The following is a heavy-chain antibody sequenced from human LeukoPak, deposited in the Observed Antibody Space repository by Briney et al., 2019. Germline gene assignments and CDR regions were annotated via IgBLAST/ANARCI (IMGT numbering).Heavy chain of an antibody. CDR1: GYTFTSYG. J-gene: IGHJ6*03. D-gene: IGHD1-26*01. V-gene: IGHV1-8*03. CDR2: MNPNSGNT. CDR3: ARGEWELLRYYYMDV. Sequence: ASVKVSCKASGYTFTSYGISWVRQATGQGLEWMGWMNPNSGNTGYAQKFQGRVTITRNTSIGTAYMELSSLRSEDTAVYYCARGEWELLRYYYMDVWGKGTTVTVSS.